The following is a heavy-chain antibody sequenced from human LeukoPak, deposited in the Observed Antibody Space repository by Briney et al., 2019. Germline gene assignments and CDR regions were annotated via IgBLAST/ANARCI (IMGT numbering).Heavy chain of an antibody. Sequence: GGSLRLSCAASGFTFSSYSMNWVRQAPGKGLEWVSSISSSSSYIYYADSVKGRFTISRDNAKNSLYLQMNSLRAEDTAVYYCARDTSGWYGSWRYFDYWGQGTLVTVSS. CDR1: GFTFSSYS. D-gene: IGHD6-19*01. J-gene: IGHJ4*02. V-gene: IGHV3-21*01. CDR3: ARDTSGWYGSWRYFDY. CDR2: ISSSSSYI.